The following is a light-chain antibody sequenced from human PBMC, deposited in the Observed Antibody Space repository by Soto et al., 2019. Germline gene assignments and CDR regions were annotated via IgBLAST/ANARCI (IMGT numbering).Light chain of an antibody. CDR1: QSVSSY. V-gene: IGKV3-11*01. J-gene: IGKJ4*01. Sequence: ESVLTQSPATLSLSPGERATLSCRASQSVSSYLAWYQQQPGQAPRLLIYDASNRATGIPARFSGSGSGTDFTLTISSLEPDDFAVYYCQQRSDWPSTFGGGTKVQIK. CDR3: QQRSDWPST. CDR2: DAS.